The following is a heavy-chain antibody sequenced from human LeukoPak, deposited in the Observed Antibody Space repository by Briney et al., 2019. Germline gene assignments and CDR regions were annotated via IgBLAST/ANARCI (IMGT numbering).Heavy chain of an antibody. V-gene: IGHV3-23*01. Sequence: PGGSLRLSCAASGFTFSSYWMSWVRQAPGKGLEWVSTISGSGGSTDYADPVKGRFTISRDNSKNTLYLQMNNLRAEDTAVYYCAKRPLRSTSYYYFDNWGQGTLVTVSS. J-gene: IGHJ4*02. CDR1: GFTFSSYW. CDR3: AKRPLRSTSYYYFDN. D-gene: IGHD2-2*01. CDR2: ISGSGGST.